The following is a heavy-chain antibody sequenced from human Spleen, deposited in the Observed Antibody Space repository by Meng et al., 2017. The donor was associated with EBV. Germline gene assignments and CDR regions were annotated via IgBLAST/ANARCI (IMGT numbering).Heavy chain of an antibody. J-gene: IGHJ4*01. Sequence: QVQLRHLGAGLLQPPENLSLPCAVYGGSSSGIDWSWICQPPGKGLEWIGWINLGGYTNYNPSLKSRVSISVDTSKNHFSLKVDSVTAADTAVYYCATWNNDGWYYGYWGQGTLVTVSS. CDR3: ATWNNDGWYYGY. CDR2: INLGGYT. CDR1: GGSSSGID. D-gene: IGHD6-19*01. V-gene: IGHV4-34*01.